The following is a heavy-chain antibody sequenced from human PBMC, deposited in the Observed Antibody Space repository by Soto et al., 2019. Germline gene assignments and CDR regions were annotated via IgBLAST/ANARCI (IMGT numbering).Heavy chain of an antibody. CDR3: ARYREGTFDI. CDR2: IWYDGSNK. J-gene: IGHJ3*02. CDR1: GFTFSNYG. V-gene: IGHV3-33*01. D-gene: IGHD1-26*01. Sequence: GGSPRLSCAASGFTFSNYGIHWVRQAPGKGLEWVAVIWYDGSNKFYADSVKGRFTISRDNSKNTLYLQMNSLRAEDTAVYYCARYREGTFDIWGQGSMVTVSS.